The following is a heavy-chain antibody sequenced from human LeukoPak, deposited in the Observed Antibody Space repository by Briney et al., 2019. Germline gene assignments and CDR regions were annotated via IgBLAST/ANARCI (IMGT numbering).Heavy chain of an antibody. D-gene: IGHD1-14*01. CDR2: IYSGERT. V-gene: IGHV3-66*01. Sequence: PGGSLRLSCAASGFTVSSNYMSWVRQAPGKGLEWVSNIYSGERTFYADSVKGRFTISRDNSKNTMSVQMDDLRAEDTAVYYCTRYNNDHFDYWGQGTLVTVSS. J-gene: IGHJ4*02. CDR3: TRYNNDHFDY. CDR1: GFTVSSNY.